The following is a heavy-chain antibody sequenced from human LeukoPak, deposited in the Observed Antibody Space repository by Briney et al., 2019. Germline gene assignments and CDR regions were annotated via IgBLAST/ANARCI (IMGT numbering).Heavy chain of an antibody. J-gene: IGHJ4*02. V-gene: IGHV3-30*18. CDR3: AKPYPTLTTSAVLDN. CDR1: GFTFSNYA. D-gene: IGHD1-1*01. CDR2: ISYDGNSQ. Sequence: GGSLRLSCAASGFTFSNYAIHWVRQAPGRGLEWVAAISYDGNSQHYGAPVKGRFTISRDNSKNTVYLQINTLRTDDAAIYYCAKPYPTLTTSAVLDNWGQGTLVTVSS.